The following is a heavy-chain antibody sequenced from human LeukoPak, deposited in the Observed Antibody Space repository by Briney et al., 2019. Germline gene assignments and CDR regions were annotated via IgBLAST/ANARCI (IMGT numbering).Heavy chain of an antibody. CDR2: INSDGSST. V-gene: IGHV3-74*01. Sequence: GGSLRLACAASGFTFSSDGMPWVRQAPGKGLVWVSRINSDGSSTSDADSVKGRFTISRDNAKNTLSLQTNSLRPDHTALYYCARDNSYYYCYMHVWGKGPTVPVSS. CDR3: ARDNSYYYCYMHV. CDR1: GFTFSSDG. D-gene: IGHD2/OR15-2a*01. J-gene: IGHJ6*03.